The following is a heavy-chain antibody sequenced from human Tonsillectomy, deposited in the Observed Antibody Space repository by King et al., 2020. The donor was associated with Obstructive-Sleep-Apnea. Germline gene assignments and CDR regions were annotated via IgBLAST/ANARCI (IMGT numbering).Heavy chain of an antibody. J-gene: IGHJ3*02. CDR1: GGSISSSSYY. Sequence: QLQESGPGLVKPSETLSLSCTVSGGSISSSSYYWGWIRQPPGKGRDWIGTIYYSGSTYYNPSLKSRVTISVDTSKNQFSLKLSSVTAADTAVYYCARATGGSGSYYDAFDIWGQGTMVTVSS. D-gene: IGHD3-10*01. CDR3: ARATGGSGSYYDAFDI. V-gene: IGHV4-39*07. CDR2: IYYSGST.